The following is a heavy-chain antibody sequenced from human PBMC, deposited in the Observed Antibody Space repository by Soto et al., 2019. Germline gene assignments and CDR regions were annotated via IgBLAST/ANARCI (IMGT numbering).Heavy chain of an antibody. CDR3: ARHGWDYGIDH. D-gene: IGHD4-17*01. CDR2: INAGNGNI. V-gene: IGHV1-3*05. Sequence: VQLVQSGAEERKPGASVKISCKPSGYTFTSYGFHWVRQAPGQRPEWMGWINAGNGNIKYSQKFQGRVTVTWDTSAMTAYMELSSLRSEDTAVYYCARHGWDYGIDHWGQGTLVTVSS. J-gene: IGHJ4*02. CDR1: GYTFTSYG.